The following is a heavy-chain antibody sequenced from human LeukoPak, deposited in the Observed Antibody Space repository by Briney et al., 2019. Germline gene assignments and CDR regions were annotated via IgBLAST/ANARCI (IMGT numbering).Heavy chain of an antibody. J-gene: IGHJ3*02. Sequence: PSETLSLTCTVSGGSISSSSYYWGWIRQPPGKGLEWIASIYYSGSTYYNPSLKSRVTISVDTSKNQFSLKLSSVTAADTAVYYCARVVDIVATIIGDAFDIWGQGTMVTVSS. D-gene: IGHD5-12*01. CDR2: IYYSGST. V-gene: IGHV4-39*01. CDR1: GGSISSSSYY. CDR3: ARVVDIVATIIGDAFDI.